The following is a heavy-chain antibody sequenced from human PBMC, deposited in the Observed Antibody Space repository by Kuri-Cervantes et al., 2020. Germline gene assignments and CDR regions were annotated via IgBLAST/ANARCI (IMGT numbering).Heavy chain of an antibody. J-gene: IGHJ4*02. V-gene: IGHV1-2*02. CDR1: GYTFTGYY. D-gene: IGHD4-17*01. Sequence: ASVKVSCKASGYTFTGYYMHWVRQAPGQGLEWMGWINPNSGGTNYAQKFQGRISMTRDTSISTAYMELSSLRSDDTAVYYCARAVATYGDYRRNFDYWGQGTLVTVSS. CDR2: INPNSGGT. CDR3: ARAVATYGDYRRNFDY.